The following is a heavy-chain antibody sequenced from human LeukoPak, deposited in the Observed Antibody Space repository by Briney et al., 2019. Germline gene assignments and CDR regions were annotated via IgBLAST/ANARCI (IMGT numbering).Heavy chain of an antibody. CDR3: ARDAGNYFWSGYQDY. J-gene: IGHJ4*02. D-gene: IGHD3-3*01. CDR2: INPNSGGT. Sequence: ASVKVSCKASGYTFTGYYMHWVRQAPGQGLEWMGWINPNSGGTNYAQKFQGRVTITRNTSISTAYMELSSLRSEDTAVYYCARDAGNYFWSGYQDYWGQGTLVTVSS. V-gene: IGHV1-2*02. CDR1: GYTFTGYY.